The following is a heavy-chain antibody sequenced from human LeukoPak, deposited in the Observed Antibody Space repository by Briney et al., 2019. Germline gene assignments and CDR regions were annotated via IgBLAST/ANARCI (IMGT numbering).Heavy chain of an antibody. D-gene: IGHD2-2*01. V-gene: IGHV1-69*13. CDR1: GGTFSSYA. J-gene: IGHJ4*02. CDR2: IIPIFGTA. CDR3: ARESPGSCRSTSCYGLPTG. Sequence: SVKVSCKASGGTFSSYAISWVRQAPGQGLEWMGGIIPIFGTANYAQKFQGRVTITADEFTSTAYMELSSLRSEDTAVYYCARESPGSCRSTSCYGLPTGWGQGTLVTVSS.